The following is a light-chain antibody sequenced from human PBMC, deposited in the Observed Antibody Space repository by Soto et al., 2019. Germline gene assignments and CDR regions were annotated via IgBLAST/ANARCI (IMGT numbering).Light chain of an antibody. CDR1: QIIARW. J-gene: IGKJ2*03. CDR3: LQYNTFPHS. Sequence: DIQMTQSPSTLSASIGDSVTLTCRASQIIARWLAWYQQKPGKAPNLVIYHATKLQSGVPSRFSATASGAEFTLTISGLQAEDFATYYCLQYNTFPHSFGQGTRLEI. V-gene: IGKV1-5*01. CDR2: HAT.